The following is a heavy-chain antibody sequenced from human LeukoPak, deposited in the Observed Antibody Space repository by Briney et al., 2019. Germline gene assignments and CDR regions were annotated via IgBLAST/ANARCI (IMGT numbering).Heavy chain of an antibody. CDR3: AKGAGFYYGSGSYYQDDY. Sequence: LRLSXXASGFTFSSYGMSWVRQAPGKGLEWVSAISGSGGSTYYADSVKGRFTISRDNSKNTLYLQMNSLRAEDTAVYYCAKGAGFYYGSGSYYQDDYWGQGTLVTVSS. V-gene: IGHV3-23*01. CDR1: GFTFSSYG. CDR2: ISGSGGST. J-gene: IGHJ4*02. D-gene: IGHD3-10*01.